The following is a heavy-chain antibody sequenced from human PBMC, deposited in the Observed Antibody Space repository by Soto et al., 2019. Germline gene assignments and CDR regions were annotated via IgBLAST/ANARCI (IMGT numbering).Heavy chain of an antibody. J-gene: IGHJ4*02. Sequence: PGGSLRLSCAASGFTFSSYGMHWVRQAPGKGLEWVANIKQDGSEKYYVDSVKGRFTISRDNAKNSLYLQMNSLRAEDTAVYYCARVGTSSSPPYFGYWGQGTLVTVSS. CDR3: ARVGTSSSPPYFGY. D-gene: IGHD6-6*01. CDR2: IKQDGSEK. CDR1: GFTFSSYG. V-gene: IGHV3-7*03.